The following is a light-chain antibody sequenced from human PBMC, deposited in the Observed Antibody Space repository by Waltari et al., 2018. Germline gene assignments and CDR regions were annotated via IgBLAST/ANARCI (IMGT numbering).Light chain of an antibody. CDR3: QSFDSSTVV. CDR2: EDN. Sequence: NFMLTQPHSVSESPGKTVTLSCTRSSGSIASNYVQWYQQRPGSSPTTVIYEDNQRPSGVPDRFSGSIDSSSNSASLTISGLNTEDEADYYCQSFDSSTVVFGGGTKLTVL. CDR1: SGSIASNY. V-gene: IGLV6-57*01. J-gene: IGLJ2*01.